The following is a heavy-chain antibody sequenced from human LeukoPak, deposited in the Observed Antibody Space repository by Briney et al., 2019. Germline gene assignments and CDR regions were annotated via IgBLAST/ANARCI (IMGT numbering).Heavy chain of an antibody. CDR3: ASDLSVAGTPTHFGMDV. D-gene: IGHD6-19*01. CDR2: ISAYNGNT. CDR1: GYTFTSYG. J-gene: IGHJ6*02. V-gene: IGHV1-18*01. Sequence: ASVKVSCKASGYTFTSYGISWVRQAPGQGLEWMGWISAYNGNTNYAQKLQGRVTMTTDTSTSTAYMELRSLRSDDTAVYYCASDLSVAGTPTHFGMDVWGQGTTVTVSS.